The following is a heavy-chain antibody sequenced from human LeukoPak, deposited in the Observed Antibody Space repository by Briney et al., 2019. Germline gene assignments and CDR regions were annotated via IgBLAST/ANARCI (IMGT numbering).Heavy chain of an antibody. CDR1: GYSISSGYY. CDR3: ARDLGASSAHWFDP. D-gene: IGHD3-16*01. J-gene: IGHJ5*02. Sequence: SETLSLTCTVSGYSISSGYYWGWIRPPTGKGLEWIGSIYHSGSTYYNPSLKSRVTISVDTSKNQFSLKLSSVTAADTAVYYCARDLGASSAHWFDPWGQGTLVTVSS. CDR2: IYHSGST. V-gene: IGHV4-38-2*02.